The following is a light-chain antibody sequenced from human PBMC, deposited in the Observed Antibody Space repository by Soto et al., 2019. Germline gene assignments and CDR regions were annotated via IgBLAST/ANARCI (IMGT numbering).Light chain of an antibody. CDR2: SNN. CDR1: SSNIGSNT. Sequence: QLVLTQPPSASGTPGQRVTISCSGSSSNIGSNTVNWYQQLPGTAPKLLIYSNNQWPSGVPDRFSGSKSGTSASLAISGLQSEDEADYYCAAWDDSLNVWVFGGGTKLTVL. V-gene: IGLV1-44*01. CDR3: AAWDDSLNVWV. J-gene: IGLJ3*02.